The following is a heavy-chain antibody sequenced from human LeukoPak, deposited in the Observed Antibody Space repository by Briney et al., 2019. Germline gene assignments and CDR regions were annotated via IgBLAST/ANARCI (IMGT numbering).Heavy chain of an antibody. D-gene: IGHD6-6*01. J-gene: IGHJ6*03. CDR2: IYYSGST. CDR1: GGSISGSSYY. CDR3: ARLTEYSSSSGWYYYYYMDV. V-gene: IGHV4-39*01. Sequence: SETLSLTCTVSGGSISGSSYYWGWIRQPPGKGLEWIGSIYYSGSTYYNPSLKSRVTISVDTSKNQFSLKLSSVTAADTAVYYCARLTEYSSSSGWYYYYYMDVWGKGTTVTVSS.